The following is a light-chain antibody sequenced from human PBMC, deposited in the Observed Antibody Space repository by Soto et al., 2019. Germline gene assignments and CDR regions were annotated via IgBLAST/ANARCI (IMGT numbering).Light chain of an antibody. Sequence: DNQLTQSPSSLSASVRHNSTITSRSSQNIRNYLNWYQQKPGRAAKSLIYAASSLQSGVPSRFSGGGSGTDFTLTITSLQPEDFATYYCQQSYSSPWTFGQGTKVDI. CDR3: QQSYSSPWT. J-gene: IGKJ1*01. CDR2: AAS. V-gene: IGKV1-39*01. CDR1: QNIRNY.